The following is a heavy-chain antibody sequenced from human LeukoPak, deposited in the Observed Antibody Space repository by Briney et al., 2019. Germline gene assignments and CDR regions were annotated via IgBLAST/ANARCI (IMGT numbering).Heavy chain of an antibody. CDR3: AKDRWELFS. J-gene: IGHJ4*02. D-gene: IGHD1-26*01. CDR1: GFSFSTYS. V-gene: IGHV3-21*04. CDR2: FTSSSRSI. Sequence: GGSLRLSCAASGFSFSTYSMTWVRQAPGKGLEWVSSFTSSSRSIYYADSVKGRFTISRDNAKQSLYLQMNSLRAEDTAVYYCAKDRWELFSWGQGTLVTVSS.